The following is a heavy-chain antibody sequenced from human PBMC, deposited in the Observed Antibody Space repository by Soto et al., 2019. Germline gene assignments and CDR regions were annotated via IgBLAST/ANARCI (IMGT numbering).Heavy chain of an antibody. D-gene: IGHD2-15*01. V-gene: IGHV1-69*01. Sequence: QVQLVQSGAQVKKPGSSVKVSCKASGGTFSSYAISWVRQAPGQGLEWMGGIIPIFGTANYAQKFQGRVTITADESTSTAYMELSSLRSEDTAVYYCARDSYCSGGSCYPGFDPWGQGTLVTVSS. J-gene: IGHJ5*02. CDR3: ARDSYCSGGSCYPGFDP. CDR1: GGTFSSYA. CDR2: IIPIFGTA.